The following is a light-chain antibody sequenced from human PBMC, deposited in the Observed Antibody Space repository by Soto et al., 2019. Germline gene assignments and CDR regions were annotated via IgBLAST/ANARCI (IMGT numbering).Light chain of an antibody. Sequence: QSVLTQQPSVSEAPRQRVTISCSGSSSNIGNNAVNWYQQLPGKAPKLLIYYDDLLPSGVSDRFSGSKSGTSASLAISGLQSEDGADYYCAAWDDSLNEGVFGGGTKLTVL. V-gene: IGLV1-36*01. J-gene: IGLJ2*01. CDR1: SSNIGNNA. CDR3: AAWDDSLNEGV. CDR2: YDD.